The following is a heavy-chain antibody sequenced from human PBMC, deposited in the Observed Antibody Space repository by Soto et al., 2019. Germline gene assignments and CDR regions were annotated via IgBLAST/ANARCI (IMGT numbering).Heavy chain of an antibody. D-gene: IGHD6-19*01. CDR2: IKHGGSS. V-gene: IGHV4-34*01. J-gene: IGHJ3*02. Sequence: SETLSLTCSVVPATFGHYFCNWIRQYALKRLEWIVKIKHGGSSNYNPSLNSRVSMSLDMSKNQVSLNLSSVTAAETGVYYCARGGSSDWQVALDMWGQGTMVTVSS. CDR1: PATFGHYF. CDR3: ARGGSSDWQVALDM.